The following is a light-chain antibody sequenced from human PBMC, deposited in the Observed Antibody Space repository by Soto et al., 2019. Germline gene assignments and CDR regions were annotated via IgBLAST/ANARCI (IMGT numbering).Light chain of an antibody. CDR1: QSVSTY. CDR2: DAS. V-gene: IGKV3-11*01. CDR3: HQRSNWPLT. J-gene: IGKJ4*01. Sequence: EIVWTQSPATLSLSPGERDTLSCSASQSVSTYFAWYQQKPGQALMLLIDDASNRATGIPAMFSGSGSGTDFTHTISSLDTEEFAGYYGHQRSNWPLTFDGGNNVEIK.